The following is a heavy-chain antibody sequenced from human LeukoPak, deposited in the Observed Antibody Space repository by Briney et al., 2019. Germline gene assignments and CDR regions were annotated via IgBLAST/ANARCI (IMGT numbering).Heavy chain of an antibody. CDR2: LSPDGSSS. CDR3: TGSPSLGGRYWGFDY. Sequence: GGSLRLSCAASGLTFSTYWMHWVRQAPGKGLVWVSRLSPDGSSSIYADSVKGRFTVSRDNAKNTLYLQMNSLRAEDTAVYYCTGSPSLGGRYWGFDYWGQGALVTVSS. D-gene: IGHD1-26*01. J-gene: IGHJ4*02. V-gene: IGHV3-74*01. CDR1: GLTFSTYW.